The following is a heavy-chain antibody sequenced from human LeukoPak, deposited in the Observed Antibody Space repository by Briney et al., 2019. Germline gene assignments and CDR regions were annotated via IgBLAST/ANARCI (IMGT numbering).Heavy chain of an antibody. CDR3: ARVDSPTILPELDY. CDR1: GYTFTGYY. V-gene: IGHV1-2*02. D-gene: IGHD1-26*01. Sequence: ASVKVSCKASGYTFTGYYMHWVRQAPGQGLEWMGWINPNSGGTNYAQKFQGRVTMTRDTSISTACMELSRLRSDDTAVYYCARVDSPTILPELDYWGQGTLVTVSS. J-gene: IGHJ4*02. CDR2: INPNSGGT.